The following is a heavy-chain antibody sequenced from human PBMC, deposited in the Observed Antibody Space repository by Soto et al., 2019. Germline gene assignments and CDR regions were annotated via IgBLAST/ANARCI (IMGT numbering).Heavy chain of an antibody. D-gene: IGHD6-19*01. J-gene: IGHJ6*02. Sequence: QVQLVQSGAEVKKPGASVKVSCKASGYTFTSYDINWVRQATGQGLEWMGWMNPNSGNTGYAQKFQGRVTMTRNTSISTAYMELSSLRSEDTAVYYYARRYSSGWYYYDGMDVWGQGTTVTVSS. CDR2: MNPNSGNT. V-gene: IGHV1-8*01. CDR3: ARRYSSGWYYYDGMDV. CDR1: GYTFTSYD.